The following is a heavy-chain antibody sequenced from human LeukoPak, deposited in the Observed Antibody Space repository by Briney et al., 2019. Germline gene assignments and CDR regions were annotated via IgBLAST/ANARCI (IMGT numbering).Heavy chain of an antibody. CDR3: ARGYSGYDSYYFDY. CDR1: GGTFSSYA. J-gene: IGHJ4*02. D-gene: IGHD5-12*01. Sequence: ASVKVSCKSSGGTFSSYATSWVRQAPGQGLEWMGGIIPIFGTANYAQKFQGRVTITADESTSTAYMELSSLRSEDTAVYYCARGYSGYDSYYFDYWGQGTLVTVSS. V-gene: IGHV1-69*01. CDR2: IIPIFGTA.